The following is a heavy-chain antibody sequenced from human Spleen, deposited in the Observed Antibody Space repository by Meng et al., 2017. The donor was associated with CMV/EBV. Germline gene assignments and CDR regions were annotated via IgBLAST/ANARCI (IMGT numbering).Heavy chain of an antibody. D-gene: IGHD1-14*01. CDR3: AKDREPNGQQSLFYYYYYGMDV. Sequence: SLKISCAASGFNFEDKAMHWVRQAPGKGLEWVSGISWNSGSLGYGGSVKGRFTISRDNAKNSLFLQMNSLRAEDTAVYYCAKDREPNGQQSLFYYYYYGMDVWGQGTTVTVSS. CDR1: GFNFEDKA. J-gene: IGHJ6*02. CDR2: ISWNSGSL. V-gene: IGHV3-9*01.